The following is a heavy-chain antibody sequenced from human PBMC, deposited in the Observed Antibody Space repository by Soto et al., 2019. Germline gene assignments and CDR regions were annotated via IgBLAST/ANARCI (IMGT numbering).Heavy chain of an antibody. CDR1: GGSISSYY. J-gene: IGHJ4*02. V-gene: IGHV4-59*08. CDR3: ARHGPVLLWFGTTYFDY. Sequence: SETLSLTCTVSGGSISSYYCSWIRQPPGKGLEWIGYIYYSGSTNYNPSLKSRVTISVDTSKNQFSLKLSSVTAADTAVYYCARHGPVLLWFGTTYFDYWGQGTLVTVSS. D-gene: IGHD3-10*01. CDR2: IYYSGST.